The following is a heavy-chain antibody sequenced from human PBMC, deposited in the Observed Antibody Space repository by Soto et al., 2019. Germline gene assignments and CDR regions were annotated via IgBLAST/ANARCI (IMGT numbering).Heavy chain of an antibody. CDR2: MNPNSGNT. J-gene: IGHJ6*02. CDR3: ARGALQGVTTHYYYYGMDV. CDR1: GYTFTSYD. Sequence: QVQLVQSGAEVKKPGASVKVSCKASGYTFTSYDINWVRQATGQGLEWMGWMNPNSGNTGYAQKFQGRVTMTRNTSISTAYMELSSLRSEDTAVYYCARGALQGVTTHYYYYGMDVWGQGTTVTVSS. D-gene: IGHD4-4*01. V-gene: IGHV1-8*01.